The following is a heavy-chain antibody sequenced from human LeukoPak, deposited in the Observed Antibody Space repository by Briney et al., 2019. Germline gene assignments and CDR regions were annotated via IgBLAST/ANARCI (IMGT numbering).Heavy chain of an antibody. J-gene: IGHJ4*02. D-gene: IGHD3-3*01. CDR3: AKAELGVDTFFDY. CDR2: ISYDGSNK. V-gene: IGHV3-30*04. Sequence: GGSLRLSCAASGFAFSNFAMHWVRQAPGKGLEWVSVISYDGSNKYYGDSVKGRFTISRDNSKNTVYLQMNSLRIEDTAVYYCAKAELGVDTFFDYWGQGTLVTVSS. CDR1: GFAFSNFA.